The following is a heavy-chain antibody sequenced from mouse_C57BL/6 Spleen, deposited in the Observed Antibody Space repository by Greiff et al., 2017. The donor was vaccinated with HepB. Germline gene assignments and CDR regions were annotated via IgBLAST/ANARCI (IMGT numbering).Heavy chain of an antibody. J-gene: IGHJ2*01. Sequence: EVKLVESGGDLVKPGGSLKLSCAASGFAFSSYGMSWVRQTPDKRLEWVATISSGGSYNYFPDSVKGRFTISSDNAKNTLYLQMSGLKSEDTAMYYCARRGGSYYYFDYWGQGTTLTVSS. CDR1: GFAFSSYG. D-gene: IGHD2-12*01. V-gene: IGHV5-6*02. CDR2: ISSGGSYN. CDR3: ARRGGSYYYFDY.